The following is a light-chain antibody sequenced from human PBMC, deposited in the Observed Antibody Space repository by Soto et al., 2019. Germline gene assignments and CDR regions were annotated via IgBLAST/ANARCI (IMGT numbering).Light chain of an antibody. J-gene: IGKJ5*01. Sequence: EIVMTQSPATLSVSPGERATLSCRASQSVSSNLAWYQQKPGQAPRLLIYGASTRATGIPARFSGSRSGTECTLTISSLQSEDFAVYFCQQYDNWPPTFGQGTRREIK. CDR3: QQYDNWPPT. CDR1: QSVSSN. V-gene: IGKV3-15*01. CDR2: GAS.